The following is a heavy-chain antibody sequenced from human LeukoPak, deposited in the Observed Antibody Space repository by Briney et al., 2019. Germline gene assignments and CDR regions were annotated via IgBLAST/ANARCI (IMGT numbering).Heavy chain of an antibody. Sequence: SETLSLTCTVSGGSVSSGSYYWSWIRQPPGKGLEWLGYIYYSGTTNYNPSLKSRVTISVDTSKNQFSLKLSSVTAADTAVYCCARGTMVQGIIGDYWGQGTLVTVSS. CDR1: GGSVSSGSYY. CDR3: ARGTMVQGIIGDY. CDR2: IYYSGTT. V-gene: IGHV4-61*01. D-gene: IGHD3-10*01. J-gene: IGHJ4*02.